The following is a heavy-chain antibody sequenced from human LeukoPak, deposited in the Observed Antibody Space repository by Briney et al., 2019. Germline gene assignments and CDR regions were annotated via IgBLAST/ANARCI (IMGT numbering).Heavy chain of an antibody. J-gene: IGHJ4*02. CDR2: IYSGGST. D-gene: IGHD4-17*01. CDR1: GFTVSSDY. CDR3: VRDSDTYGDHTTRRFDS. Sequence: PGGSLRLSCAASGFTVSSDYMSWVRQAPGKGLEWVSVIYSGGSTYYADSMKGRFTISRDNAKNSLYLEVNSLRVEDTAVYHCVRDSDTYGDHTTRRFDSWGQGTLVTVSS. V-gene: IGHV3-53*01.